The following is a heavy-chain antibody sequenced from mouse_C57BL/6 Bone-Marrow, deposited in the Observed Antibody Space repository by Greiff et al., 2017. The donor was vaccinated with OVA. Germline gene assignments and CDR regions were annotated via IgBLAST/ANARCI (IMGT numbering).Heavy chain of an antibody. J-gene: IGHJ1*03. Sequence: VQLKQSGAELVKPGASVKLSCTASGFNIKDYYMHWVKQRTEQGLEWIGRIDPEDGETEYAPKFQGKATITADTSSNTAYLQLSSLTSEDTAVYYCARGLLWLRRYFDVWGTGTTVTVSS. CDR2: IDPEDGET. D-gene: IGHD2-9*01. V-gene: IGHV14-2*01. CDR3: ARGLLWLRRYFDV. CDR1: GFNIKDYY.